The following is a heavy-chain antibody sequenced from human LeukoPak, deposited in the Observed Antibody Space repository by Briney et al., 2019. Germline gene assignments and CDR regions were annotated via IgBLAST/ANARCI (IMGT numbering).Heavy chain of an antibody. J-gene: IGHJ4*02. CDR3: AKSYDSSGEFDY. CDR2: ISGSGGST. Sequence: PGGSESLSHAVSVFILKSYAMSWVSRPSGKGWEWVSAISGSGGSTYYADSVKGRFTISRDNSKNTLYLQMNSLRAEDTAVYYCAKSYDSSGEFDYWGQGTLVTVSS. D-gene: IGHD3-22*01. V-gene: IGHV3-23*01. CDR1: VFILKSYA.